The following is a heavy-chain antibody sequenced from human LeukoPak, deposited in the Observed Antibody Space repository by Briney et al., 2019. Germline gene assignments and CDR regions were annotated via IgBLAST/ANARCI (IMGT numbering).Heavy chain of an antibody. CDR1: GFTFSDYY. CDR2: IPYDGSDK. Sequence: PGGSLRLSCAASGFTFSDYYMSWIRQAPGKGLEWVAFIPYDGSDKYYADSVKGRFTISRDNSKNTLYLQMNSLRAEDTAVYYCAGDSDYWGQGTLVTVSS. V-gene: IGHV3-30*02. CDR3: AGDSDY. J-gene: IGHJ4*02.